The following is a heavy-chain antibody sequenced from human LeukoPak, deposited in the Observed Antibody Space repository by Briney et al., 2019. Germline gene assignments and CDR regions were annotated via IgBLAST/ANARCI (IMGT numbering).Heavy chain of an antibody. CDR1: GGTFSSYA. D-gene: IGHD3-22*01. V-gene: IGHV1-69*13. Sequence: GASVKVSCKASGGTFSSYAISWVRQAPGQGLEWMGGIIPIFGTANYAQKFQGRVTITADESTSTAYMELSSLRSGDTAVYYCARDRYYYDSSGLLDYWGQGTLVTVSS. CDR3: ARDRYYYDSSGLLDY. CDR2: IIPIFGTA. J-gene: IGHJ4*02.